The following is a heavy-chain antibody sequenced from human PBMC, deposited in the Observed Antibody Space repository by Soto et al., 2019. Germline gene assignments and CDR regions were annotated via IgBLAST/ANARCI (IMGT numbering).Heavy chain of an antibody. CDR3: ARHAGYCSSTSCRRNDYYYYYYMDV. CDR1: GYSFTSYW. D-gene: IGHD2-2*01. CDR2: IYPGDSDT. V-gene: IGHV5-51*01. Sequence: PGESLKISCKGSGYSFTSYWIGWVRQMPGKGLEWVGIIYPGDSDTRYSPSFQGQVTISADKSISTAYLQWSSLKASDTAMYYCARHAGYCSSTSCRRNDYYYYYYMDVWGKGTTVTVSS. J-gene: IGHJ6*03.